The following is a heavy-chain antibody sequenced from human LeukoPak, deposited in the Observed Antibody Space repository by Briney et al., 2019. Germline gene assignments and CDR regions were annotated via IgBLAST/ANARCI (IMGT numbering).Heavy chain of an antibody. Sequence: GAAVKVSCKASGYTFTNYGISWVRQAPAQGLEWMGWISDYNGITNYAQTFQGRVTMTTDTSTSTAYMELRSLRSDDTGVYYCARYSYGLYYFDSWGQGTLVSVSS. D-gene: IGHD5-18*01. CDR3: ARYSYGLYYFDS. CDR2: ISDYNGIT. V-gene: IGHV1-18*01. J-gene: IGHJ4*02. CDR1: GYTFTNYG.